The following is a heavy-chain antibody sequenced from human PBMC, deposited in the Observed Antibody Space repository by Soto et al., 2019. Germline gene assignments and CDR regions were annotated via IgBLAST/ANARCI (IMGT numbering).Heavy chain of an antibody. V-gene: IGHV3-30*18. Sequence: QVQLVESGGGVVQPGRSLRLSCAASGFTFSSYGMHWVRQAPGKGLEWVAVISYDGSNKYYADSVKGRFTISRDNSKNTLYLQMNSLRAEDTAVYYCAKDRRYCSGGSCVDYWGQGTLVTVSS. CDR2: ISYDGSNK. CDR3: AKDRRYCSGGSCVDY. J-gene: IGHJ4*02. D-gene: IGHD2-15*01. CDR1: GFTFSSYG.